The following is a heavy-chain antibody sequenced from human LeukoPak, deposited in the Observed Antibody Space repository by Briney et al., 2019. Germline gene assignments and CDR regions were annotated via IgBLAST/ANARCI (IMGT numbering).Heavy chain of an antibody. CDR2: IIPILGIA. CDR1: GGTFSSYA. CDR3: ARGNVQQQLVHSLPLFDP. J-gene: IGHJ5*02. D-gene: IGHD6-13*01. V-gene: IGHV1-69*04. Sequence: ASVKVSCKASGGTFSSYAISWVRQAPGQGLEWMGRIIPILGIANYAQKFQGRVTITADESTSTAYMELSSLRSEDTAVYYCARGNVQQQLVHSLPLFDPWGQGTLVTVSS.